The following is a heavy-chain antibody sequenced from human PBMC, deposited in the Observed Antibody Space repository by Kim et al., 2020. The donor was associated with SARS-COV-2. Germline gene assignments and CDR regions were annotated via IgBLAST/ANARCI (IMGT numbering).Heavy chain of an antibody. CDR2: IYYSGST. V-gene: IGHV4-39*07. J-gene: IGHJ4*02. D-gene: IGHD1-26*01. CDR3: ARADSGSYDFDF. Sequence: SETLSLTCTVSGGSISSRNYYWGWIRQPPGKGLEWIGTIYYSGSTYYNPSLKSLVTISVDTSKNQFSLKLNSVTAADTAVYFCARADSGSYDFDFWGQG. CDR1: GGSISSRNYY.